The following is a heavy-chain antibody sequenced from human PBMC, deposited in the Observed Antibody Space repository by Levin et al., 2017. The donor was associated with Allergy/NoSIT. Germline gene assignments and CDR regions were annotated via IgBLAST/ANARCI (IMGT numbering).Heavy chain of an antibody. Sequence: QSGGSLRLSCAASRFTFSSYGMHWVRQAPGKGLEWVAVIYYDGTNKYYADSVKGRFTISRDNSKNTLYLQVNSLRAEDTAVYYCARDGSGSYSNVDYWGQGTLVTVSS. D-gene: IGHD3-10*01. J-gene: IGHJ4*02. CDR3: ARDGSGSYSNVDY. V-gene: IGHV3-33*01. CDR1: RFTFSSYG. CDR2: IYYDGTNK.